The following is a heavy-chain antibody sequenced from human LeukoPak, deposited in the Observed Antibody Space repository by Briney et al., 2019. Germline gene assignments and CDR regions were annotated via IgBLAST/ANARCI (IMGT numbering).Heavy chain of an antibody. V-gene: IGHV4-39*07. D-gene: IGHD6-13*01. CDR3: AGIGIAAAGS. Sequence: SETLSLTCTVSGVSISSYFWGWLRQPPGKGLEYIGGVYHTGTTYYNPSLKSRVIVSVDTSKNQFSLQLSSVTAADTAVYYCAGIGIAAAGSWGQGTLVTVSS. CDR1: GVSISSYF. CDR2: VYHTGTT. J-gene: IGHJ5*02.